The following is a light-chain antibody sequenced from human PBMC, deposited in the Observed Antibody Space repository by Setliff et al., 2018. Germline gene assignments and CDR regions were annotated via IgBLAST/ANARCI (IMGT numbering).Light chain of an antibody. CDR3: NAYTAGTTYV. Sequence: QSALAQPASVSGSPGQSITISCSGTSNDVGSYDLVSWYQQHPGKAPKLIIYGVSDRPSGVSSRLSGSKSGNTASLTISGLQTEDEADYYCNAYTAGTTYVFGTGTKVTVL. V-gene: IGLV2-14*03. CDR2: GVS. CDR1: SNDVGSYDL. J-gene: IGLJ1*01.